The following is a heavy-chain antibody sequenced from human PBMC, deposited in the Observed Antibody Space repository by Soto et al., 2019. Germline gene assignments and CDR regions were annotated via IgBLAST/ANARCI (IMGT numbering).Heavy chain of an antibody. CDR3: ARRGEGISTSCYVGFDS. D-gene: IGHD2-2*01. CDR2: IYYSGST. Sequence: SETLSLTCTVSGCSISSGDYYWSWILHPPGKGLEWIGYIYYSGSTYYNPSLKSRVTISVDTSKNQFSLKLSSVTAADTAVYYCARRGEGISTSCYVGFDSWGQGTLVTVAS. J-gene: IGHJ5*01. V-gene: IGHV4-30-4*01. CDR1: GCSISSGDYY.